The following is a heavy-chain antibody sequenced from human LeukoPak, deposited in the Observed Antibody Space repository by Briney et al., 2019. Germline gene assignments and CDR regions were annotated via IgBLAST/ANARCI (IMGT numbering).Heavy chain of an antibody. J-gene: IGHJ4*02. D-gene: IGHD6-13*01. V-gene: IGHV3-30*18. CDR3: AKDRSNTWSFDS. CDR1: GFLLTDYG. CDR2: ISYDESDK. Sequence: GTSLRLSCAASGFLLTDYGMRWVRQAPGKGLEWLSMISYDESDKFYADSVRGRFTISRDTSRNTLYLQMYSLRVEDTAVYFCAKDRSNTWSFDSWGQGTLVTVSS.